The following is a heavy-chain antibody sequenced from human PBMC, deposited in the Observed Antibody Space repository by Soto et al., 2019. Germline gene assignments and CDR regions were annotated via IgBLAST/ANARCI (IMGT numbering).Heavy chain of an antibody. D-gene: IGHD6-19*01. V-gene: IGHV4-61*01. Sequence: PSETLSLTCTVSGGSVSSGSYYWSWIRQPPGKGLEWIGYIYYSGSTSYNPSLKSRVTISVDTSKNQFSLKLSSVTAADTAVYYCARSWSVAGGGELWFDPWGQGTLVTVSS. J-gene: IGHJ5*02. CDR1: GGSVSSGSYY. CDR3: ARSWSVAGGGELWFDP. CDR2: IYYSGST.